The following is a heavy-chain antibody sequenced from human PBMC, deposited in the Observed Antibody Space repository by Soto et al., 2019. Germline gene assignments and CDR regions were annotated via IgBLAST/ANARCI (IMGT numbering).Heavy chain of an antibody. Sequence: PSETLSLTCTVSGGSISSSSYYWGWIRQPPGKGLEWIGSIYYSGSTYYNPSLKSRVTISVDTSKNQFSLKLSSVTAADTAVYYCARHYRSFGVVMFGWFDPWGQGTLVTVSS. CDR3: ARHYRSFGVVMFGWFDP. CDR1: GGSISSSSYY. D-gene: IGHD3-3*01. CDR2: IYYSGST. J-gene: IGHJ5*02. V-gene: IGHV4-39*01.